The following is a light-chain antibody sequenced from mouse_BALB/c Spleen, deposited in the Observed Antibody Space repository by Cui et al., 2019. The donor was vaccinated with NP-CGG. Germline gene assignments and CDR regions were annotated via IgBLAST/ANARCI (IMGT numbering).Light chain of an antibody. V-gene: IGLV1*01. CDR2: GTN. CDR3: ALWYSNHWV. J-gene: IGLJ1*01. CDR1: TGAVTTSNY. Sequence: QAVVTHVSALHPPPGETVTLTCRSSTGAVTTSNYANWVQEKPDHVFTGLIGGTNNRTPGVPARFSGSLIGDKAALTITGAQTEDEAIYFCALWYSNHWVFGGGTKLTVL.